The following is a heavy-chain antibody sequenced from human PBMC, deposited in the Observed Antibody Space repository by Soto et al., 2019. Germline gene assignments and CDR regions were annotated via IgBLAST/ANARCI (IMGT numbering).Heavy chain of an antibody. V-gene: IGHV4-31*03. CDR1: GGSISSGGYY. Sequence: PSETLSLTCTVSGGSISSGGYYWSWIRQHPGKGLEWIGYIYYSGSTYYNPSLKSRVTISVDTSKNQFSLKLSSVTAADTAVYYCARVRNGYYAFDYWGQGTLVTVSS. J-gene: IGHJ4*02. CDR3: ARVRNGYYAFDY. D-gene: IGHD3-3*01. CDR2: IYYSGST.